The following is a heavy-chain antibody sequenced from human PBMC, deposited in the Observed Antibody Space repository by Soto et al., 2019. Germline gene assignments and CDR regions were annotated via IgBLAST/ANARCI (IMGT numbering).Heavy chain of an antibody. Sequence: GVSLRLSCAASGFTFRSYGMHWVRQAPGKGLEWVAVISYDGSNKYYADSVKGRFTISRDNSKNTLYVQMNSLRAEDTAVYYCAKDLSTIFDGMDVWGQGTTVTVSS. J-gene: IGHJ6*02. D-gene: IGHD3-3*01. CDR3: AKDLSTIFDGMDV. CDR1: GFTFRSYG. V-gene: IGHV3-30*18. CDR2: ISYDGSNK.